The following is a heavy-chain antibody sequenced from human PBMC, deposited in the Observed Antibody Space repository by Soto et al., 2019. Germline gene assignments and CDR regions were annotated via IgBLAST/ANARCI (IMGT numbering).Heavy chain of an antibody. D-gene: IGHD2-15*01. CDR3: TKIGYSSGGTCYWIDS. V-gene: IGHV3-15*07. J-gene: IGHJ5*01. CDR1: GFTFSNAW. CDR2: IKSKSDGETT. Sequence: GGSLRLSCAASGFTFSNAWMTWVRQVPGKGLEWVGRIKSKSDGETTDYGALVKGRFTISRDDSKNTLYLQMNSMRTEDTAVYYCTKIGYSSGGTCYWIDSWGQGTLVTVSS.